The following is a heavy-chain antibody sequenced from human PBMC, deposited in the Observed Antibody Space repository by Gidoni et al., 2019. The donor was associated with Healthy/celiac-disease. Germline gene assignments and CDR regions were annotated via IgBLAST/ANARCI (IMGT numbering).Heavy chain of an antibody. D-gene: IGHD3-10*01. V-gene: IGHV4-39*01. J-gene: IGHJ6*02. CDR3: ARRPITMVRGGALYYYYYYGMDV. CDR2: IYYSGST. CDR1: GGSISSSSYY. Sequence: QLQLQESGPGLVKPSETLSLTCTVSGGSISSSSYYWGWIRQPPGKGLEWMGSIYYSGSTYYNPSLKSRVTISVDTSKNQFSLKLSSVTAADTAVYYCARRPITMVRGGALYYYYYYGMDVWGQGTTVTVSS.